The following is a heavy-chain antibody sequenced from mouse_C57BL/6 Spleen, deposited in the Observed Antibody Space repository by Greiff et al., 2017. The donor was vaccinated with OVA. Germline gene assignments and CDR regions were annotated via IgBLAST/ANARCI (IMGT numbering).Heavy chain of an antibody. D-gene: IGHD1-1*01. CDR1: GYTFTDYE. J-gene: IGHJ1*03. Sequence: SGAELVRPGASVTLSCKASGYTFTDYEMHWVKQTPVHGLEWIGAIDPETGGTAYNQKFKGKAILTADKSSSTAYMELRSLTSEDSAVYYCTRRTTVVYWYFDVWGTGTTVTVSS. V-gene: IGHV1-15*01. CDR3: TRRTTVVYWYFDV. CDR2: IDPETGGT.